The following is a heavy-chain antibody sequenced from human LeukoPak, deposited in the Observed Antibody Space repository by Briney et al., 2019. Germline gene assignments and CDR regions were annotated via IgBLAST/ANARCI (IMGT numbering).Heavy chain of an antibody. V-gene: IGHV3-20*04. CDR1: GFTFDDYG. CDR2: INWNVGST. D-gene: IGHD3-22*01. J-gene: IGHJ3*02. Sequence: SGGSLRLSCAASGFTFDDYGMSWVRQAPGKGLEWVSGINWNVGSTGYADSGKGRFTISRDNAKHPLYLQMNSLRAEDSALYYCARWYYYDSSGLDIWGQGTMVTVSS. CDR3: ARWYYYDSSGLDI.